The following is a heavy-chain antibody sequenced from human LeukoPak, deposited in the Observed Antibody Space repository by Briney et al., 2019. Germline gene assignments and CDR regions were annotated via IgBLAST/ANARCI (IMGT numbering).Heavy chain of an antibody. D-gene: IGHD3-3*01. Sequence: GTLSLTCAVSGGSISSSNWWSWVRQPPGKGLGWIGEIYHSGSTNYNPSLKSRVTISVDKSKNQFSLKLSSVTAADTAVYYCARGAYYDFWSGYYGAFDIWGQGTMVTVSS. CDR2: IYHSGST. V-gene: IGHV4-4*02. CDR3: ARGAYYDFWSGYYGAFDI. CDR1: GGSISSSNW. J-gene: IGHJ3*02.